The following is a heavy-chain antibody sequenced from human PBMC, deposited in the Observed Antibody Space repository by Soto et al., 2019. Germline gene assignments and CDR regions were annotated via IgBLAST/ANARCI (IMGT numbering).Heavy chain of an antibody. CDR1: GFTFSNYW. D-gene: IGHD6-19*01. CDR3: ARDHIDGWKFDY. CDR2: IRQDGNEN. V-gene: IGHV3-7*01. J-gene: IGHJ4*02. Sequence: GGSLRLSXAASGFTFSNYWMSWVRQAPGKGLEWVANIRQDGNENYYVDSVKGRFTTYRDNTKNSFYLQMNSLRAEDTAVYYCARDHIDGWKFDYWGRGTLVTVSS.